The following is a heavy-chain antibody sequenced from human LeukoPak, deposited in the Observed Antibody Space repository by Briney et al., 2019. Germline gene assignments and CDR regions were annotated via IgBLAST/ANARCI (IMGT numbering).Heavy chain of an antibody. CDR1: GFSLSTSGVG. Sequence: SGPTLVNPTQTLTLTCTFSGFSLSTSGVGVGWIRQPPGKALEWLALIYWDDDKRYSPSLKSRLTITKDTSKNQVVLTMTNMDPVDTATYYCARLGDGYTPYYYYGMDVWGQGTTVTVSS. V-gene: IGHV2-5*02. CDR3: ARLGDGYTPYYYYGMDV. D-gene: IGHD5-24*01. J-gene: IGHJ6*02. CDR2: IYWDDDK.